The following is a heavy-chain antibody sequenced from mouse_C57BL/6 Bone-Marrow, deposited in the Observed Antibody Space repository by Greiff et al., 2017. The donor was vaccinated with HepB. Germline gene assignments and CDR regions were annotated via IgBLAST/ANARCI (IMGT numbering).Heavy chain of an antibody. D-gene: IGHD2-4*01. Sequence: VQLKQSGAELVRPGASVKLSCTASGFTITDDYMHWVKQRPEQGLEWIGWIDPENGDTEYASKFQGKATITADTSSNTAYLQLISLTSEDTAVYYGTTSYYDYDGGFAYWGQGTLVTVSA. J-gene: IGHJ3*01. V-gene: IGHV14-4*01. CDR1: GFTITDDY. CDR3: TTSYYDYDGGFAY. CDR2: IDPENGDT.